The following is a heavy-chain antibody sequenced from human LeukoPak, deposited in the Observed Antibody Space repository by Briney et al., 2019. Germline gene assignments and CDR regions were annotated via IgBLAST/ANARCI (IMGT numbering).Heavy chain of an antibody. D-gene: IGHD3/OR15-3a*01. Sequence: ASVKVSCKASGYTVTGYYMHWVRQAPGQGLEWMGWINPNSGGTNYAQKFQGRVTMTRDTSISTAYMELSRLRSDDTAVYFSGRTRHTGFWDSHLYGMDVWGQGTTVTVSS. CDR3: GRTRHTGFWDSHLYGMDV. V-gene: IGHV1-2*02. CDR2: INPNSGGT. J-gene: IGHJ6*02. CDR1: GYTVTGYY.